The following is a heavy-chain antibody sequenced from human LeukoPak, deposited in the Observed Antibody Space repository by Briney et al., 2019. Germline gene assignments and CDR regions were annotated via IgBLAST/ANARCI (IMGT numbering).Heavy chain of an antibody. D-gene: IGHD6-13*01. V-gene: IGHV3-33*01. Sequence: GGFLRLSCAASGFTFSSYGMHWVRQAPGKGLEWVAVIWYDGSNKYYADSVKGRFTISRDNSKNTLYLQMNSLRAEDTAVYYCASTAAAGYYFDYWGQGTLVTVSS. CDR1: GFTFSSYG. CDR3: ASTAAAGYYFDY. CDR2: IWYDGSNK. J-gene: IGHJ4*02.